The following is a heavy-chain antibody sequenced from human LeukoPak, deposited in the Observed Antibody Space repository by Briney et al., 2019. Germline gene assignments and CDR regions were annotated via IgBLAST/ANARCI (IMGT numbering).Heavy chain of an antibody. J-gene: IGHJ4*02. D-gene: IGHD6-19*01. V-gene: IGHV1-2*02. CDR1: GYTFTGYY. Sequence: GASVKVSCKASGYTFTGYYMHWVRQAPGQGLEWMGWINPNSGGTNYAQKFQGRVTMTRDTSISTAYMELSRLRSDDTAVYYCAIVLYSSGWYDGDYWGQGTLVTVSS. CDR3: AIVLYSSGWYDGDY. CDR2: INPNSGGT.